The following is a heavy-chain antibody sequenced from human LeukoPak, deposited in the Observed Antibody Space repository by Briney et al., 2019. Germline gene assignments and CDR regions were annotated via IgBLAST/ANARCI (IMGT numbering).Heavy chain of an antibody. Sequence: ASVTVSCKASGYMFTVYYMHWVRQAPGQGSGWVGWINLNSGGTNYAQKFQGRVTMTRDTSTSTAYMELSSLRSDDTAVYYCARGYCSGDCFTLFDYWGQGTLVTVSS. CDR3: ARGYCSGDCFTLFDY. CDR2: INLNSGGT. D-gene: IGHD2-21*02. CDR1: GYMFTVYY. V-gene: IGHV1-2*02. J-gene: IGHJ4*02.